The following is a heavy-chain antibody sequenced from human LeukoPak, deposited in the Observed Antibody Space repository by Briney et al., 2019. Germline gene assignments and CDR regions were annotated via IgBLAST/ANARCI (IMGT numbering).Heavy chain of an antibody. CDR2: ISGSGHT. V-gene: IGHV3-23*01. CDR1: GFTFSSYA. CDR3: AKDVYFGSGTYGGFDH. Sequence: GGSLGLSCAASGFTFSSYAMSWVRQAPGKGLEWVSTISGSGHTYYADSVKGRFSISRDNSKNALYLQMNSLRAEDTAIYYCAKDVYFGSGTYGGFDHWGQGTLVTVSS. D-gene: IGHD3-10*01. J-gene: IGHJ4*02.